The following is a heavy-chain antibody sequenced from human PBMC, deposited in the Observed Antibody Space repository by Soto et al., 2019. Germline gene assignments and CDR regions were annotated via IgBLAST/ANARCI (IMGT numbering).Heavy chain of an antibody. J-gene: IGHJ5*02. D-gene: IGHD3-9*01. Sequence: SETLSLTCTVSGGSISSYYWSWIRQPPGKGLEWIGYIYYSGSTNYNPPLKSRVTISVDTSKNQFSLKLSSVTAADTAVYYCARADHYDILTGYYLRGSWFDPWGQGTLVTVSS. CDR3: ARADHYDILTGYYLRGSWFDP. V-gene: IGHV4-59*01. CDR1: GGSISSYY. CDR2: IYYSGST.